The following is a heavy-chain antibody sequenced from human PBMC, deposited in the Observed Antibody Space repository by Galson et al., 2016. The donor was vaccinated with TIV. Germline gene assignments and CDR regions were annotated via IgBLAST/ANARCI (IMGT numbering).Heavy chain of an antibody. CDR2: ISGYNGDT. CDR1: GYIFTNYG. V-gene: IGHV1-18*04. J-gene: IGHJ6*02. CDR3: TRDRSIAAPRDMDV. D-gene: IGHD6-6*01. Sequence: SVKVSCKGTGYIFTNYGITWVRQAPGQGLEWMGWISGYNGDTNYAQKFQGGDTMTRDKSTNTVYMEMRTLRSDDTAVYYCTRDRSIAAPRDMDVWGQGTAVTVSS.